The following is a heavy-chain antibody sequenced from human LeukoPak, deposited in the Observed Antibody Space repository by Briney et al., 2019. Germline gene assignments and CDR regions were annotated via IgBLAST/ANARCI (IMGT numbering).Heavy chain of an antibody. CDR2: INPNSGGT. CDR3: ARDCLAQPRSGADLIDY. Sequence: ASVTLSFKASGYSFTDYYMHWVRQAPGQGLEWMGWINPNSGGTNYAQKFQGRVTITRDTSISTAYMELSRLRSDDTAVYYCARDCLAQPRSGADLIDYWGQGTLVTVSS. D-gene: IGHD3-10*01. J-gene: IGHJ4*02. CDR1: GYSFTDYY. V-gene: IGHV1-2*02.